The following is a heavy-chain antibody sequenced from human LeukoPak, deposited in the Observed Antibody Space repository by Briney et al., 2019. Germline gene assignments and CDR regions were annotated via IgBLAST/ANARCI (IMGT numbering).Heavy chain of an antibody. D-gene: IGHD1-26*01. Sequence: ASVKVSCKASGYTFTSYYMHWVRQAPGQGLEWVGIINPSGGSTSYAQKFQGRVTMTRDTSTSIVYMELSSLRSEDTAVYYCARDRYSGSYFSELFFDYWGQGTLVTVSS. V-gene: IGHV1-46*01. CDR1: GYTFTSYY. J-gene: IGHJ4*02. CDR2: INPSGGST. CDR3: ARDRYSGSYFSELFFDY.